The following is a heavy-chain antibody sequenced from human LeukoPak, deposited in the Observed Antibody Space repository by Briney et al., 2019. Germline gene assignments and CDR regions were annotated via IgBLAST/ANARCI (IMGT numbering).Heavy chain of an antibody. CDR3: AKDPGGYYYYFDY. J-gene: IGHJ4*02. CDR1: GFTFSSYV. D-gene: IGHD3-3*01. CDR2: ISGSDGNT. V-gene: IGHV3-23*01. Sequence: GGSLRLSCAASGFTFSSYVMSWVRQAPGKGLEWVSAISGSDGNTYYADSVKGRFTISRDNSKNTLYLQMNSLRAEDTAIYYCAKDPGGYYYYFDYWGQGTLVTVSS.